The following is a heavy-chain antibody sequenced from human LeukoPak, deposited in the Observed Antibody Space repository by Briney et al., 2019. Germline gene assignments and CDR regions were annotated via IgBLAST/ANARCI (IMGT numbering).Heavy chain of an antibody. CDR2: IKQDGSEK. D-gene: IGHD5-18*01. Sequence: PGGSLRLSCAASGFSFSNYWMNWVRQAPGKGLEWVANIKQDGSEKYYVDSVKGRFTISRDNAKNSLYLQMISLRAEDTAVYYCASGGYSFGYWGQGTLVTVSS. J-gene: IGHJ4*02. V-gene: IGHV3-7*03. CDR1: GFSFSNYW. CDR3: ASGGYSFGY.